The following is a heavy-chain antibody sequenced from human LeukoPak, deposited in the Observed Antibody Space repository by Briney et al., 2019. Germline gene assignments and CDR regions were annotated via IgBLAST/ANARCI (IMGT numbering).Heavy chain of an antibody. CDR3: ARSKPYYYDSSGYNAFDI. J-gene: IGHJ3*02. CDR2: INWNGGST. Sequence: GGSLRLSCAASGFTFDNYGMSWVRQAPGKGLEWVSGINWNGGSTGYADSVKGRFTISRDNAKNSLYLQMNSLRAEDTALYYCARSKPYYYDSSGYNAFDIWGQGTMVTVSS. CDR1: GFTFDNYG. V-gene: IGHV3-20*04. D-gene: IGHD3-22*01.